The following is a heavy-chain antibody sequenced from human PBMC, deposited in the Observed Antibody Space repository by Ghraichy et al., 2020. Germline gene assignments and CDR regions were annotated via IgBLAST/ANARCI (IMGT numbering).Heavy chain of an antibody. Sequence: GGSLRLSCAASGFTFSSYWMHWVRQAPGKGLVWVSRINSDGSSTSYADSVKGRFTISRDNSKNTLYLQMNSLRAEDTAVYFCARDLLRFLEWWNGMDVWGQGTTVTVSS. CDR3: ARDLLRFLEWWNGMDV. CDR1: GFTFSSYW. V-gene: IGHV3-74*01. J-gene: IGHJ6*02. D-gene: IGHD3-3*01. CDR2: INSDGSST.